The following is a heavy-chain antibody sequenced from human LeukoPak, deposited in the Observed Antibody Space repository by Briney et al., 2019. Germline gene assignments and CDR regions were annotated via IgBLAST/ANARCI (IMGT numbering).Heavy chain of an antibody. CDR1: GLTFSGSA. D-gene: IGHD3-10*01. CDR3: TSPRGYYLGY. J-gene: IGHJ4*02. V-gene: IGHV3-73*01. Sequence: PGGSLRLSCAASGLTFSGSAMHWVRQASGKGLEFVGRIRSKANSYATAYAASVKGRFTISRDDSKNTAYLQMNSLKTEDTAVYYCTSPRGYYLGYWGQGTLVTVSS. CDR2: IRSKANSYAT.